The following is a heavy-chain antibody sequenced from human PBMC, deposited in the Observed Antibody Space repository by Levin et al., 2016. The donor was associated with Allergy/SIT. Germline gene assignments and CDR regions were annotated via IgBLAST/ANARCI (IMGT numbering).Heavy chain of an antibody. CDR1: GFTFGDYA. D-gene: IGHD5-18*01. CDR2: IRSKAYGGTT. V-gene: IGHV3-49*03. J-gene: IGHJ4*02. CDR3: TRDPDVDTAMATGNDY. Sequence: GESLKISCTASGFTFGDYAMSWFRQAPGKGLEWVGFIRSKAYGGTTEYAASVKGRFTISRDDSKSIAYLQMNSLKTEDTAVYYCTRDPDVDTAMATGNDYWGQGTLVTVSS.